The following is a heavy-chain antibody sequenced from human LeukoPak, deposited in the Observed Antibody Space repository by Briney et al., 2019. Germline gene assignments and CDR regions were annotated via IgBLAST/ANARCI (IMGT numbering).Heavy chain of an antibody. D-gene: IGHD3-16*01. Sequence: GGSLRLSCAASGFTFSSYEMNWVRQAPGKGLEWVSCISSSGSTIYYADSVKGRFTISRDNAKNSLYLQMNSLRAEDTAVYYCARDRGRYYYYGMDVWGQGTTVTVSS. CDR3: ARDRGRYYYYGMDV. J-gene: IGHJ6*02. V-gene: IGHV3-48*03. CDR1: GFTFSSYE. CDR2: ISSSGSTI.